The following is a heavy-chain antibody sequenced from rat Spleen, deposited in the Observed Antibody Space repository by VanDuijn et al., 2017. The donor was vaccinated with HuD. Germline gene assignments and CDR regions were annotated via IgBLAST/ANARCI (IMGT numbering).Heavy chain of an antibody. J-gene: IGHJ2*01. CDR3: ARHDIITTVVPDY. CDR1: GFTFSNYD. Sequence: EVQLVESGGGLVQPGRSMKLSCAASGFTFSNYDMAWVRQAPKKGLEWVASISYDGSSTNYRDSVKGRFTMSRDNAKSTLYLQMNSLRSEDTATYYCARHDIITTVVPDYWGQGVMVTVSS. V-gene: IGHV5-22*01. CDR2: ISYDGSST. D-gene: IGHD1-1*01.